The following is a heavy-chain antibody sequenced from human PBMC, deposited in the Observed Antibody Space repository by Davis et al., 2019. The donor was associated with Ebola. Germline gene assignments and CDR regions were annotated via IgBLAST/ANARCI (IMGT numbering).Heavy chain of an antibody. Sequence: MPSETLSLTCTVSGGSITNNTYSWGWIRQPPGKGLEWIGYIDHSGSTYYNPSLKSRVAMSVDTSKNQFSLWLGSVPAADTAVYYCARTDRVCSGGSCYSGNDFDYWGQGTLVTVSS. D-gene: IGHD2-15*01. J-gene: IGHJ4*02. CDR1: GGSITNNTYS. CDR2: IDHSGST. CDR3: ARTDRVCSGGSCYSGNDFDY. V-gene: IGHV4-30-2*02.